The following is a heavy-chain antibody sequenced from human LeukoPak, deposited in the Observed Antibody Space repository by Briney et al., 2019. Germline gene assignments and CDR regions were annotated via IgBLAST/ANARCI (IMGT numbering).Heavy chain of an antibody. V-gene: IGHV1-69*13. Sequence: ASVKVSRKASGYTFTSYAISWGRQAPGQGLERKGGIILIFGTANYAQKFQGRHTIAPDEATSAAYMELSSLRSEDTAVYYCPRPFLTAMVYHYYYGMDVWGQGTTVTVS. CDR1: GYTFTSYA. CDR3: PRPFLTAMVYHYYYGMDV. CDR2: IILIFGTA. D-gene: IGHD5-18*01. J-gene: IGHJ6*02.